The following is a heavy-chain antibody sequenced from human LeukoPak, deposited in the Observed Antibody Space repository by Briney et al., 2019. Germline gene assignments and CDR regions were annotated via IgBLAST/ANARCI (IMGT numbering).Heavy chain of an antibody. D-gene: IGHD1-1*01. Sequence: SETLSLTCAVSGYSISNSNWWGWIRQPPGKALEWIGYIYYSGSTYYNPSLKSRVTMSVDTSKNQFSMKLNSVTAVDTALYYCARTRLTTGTTFDLWGRGTLVTVSS. V-gene: IGHV4-28*01. J-gene: IGHJ2*01. CDR1: GYSISNSNW. CDR3: ARTRLTTGTTFDL. CDR2: IYYSGST.